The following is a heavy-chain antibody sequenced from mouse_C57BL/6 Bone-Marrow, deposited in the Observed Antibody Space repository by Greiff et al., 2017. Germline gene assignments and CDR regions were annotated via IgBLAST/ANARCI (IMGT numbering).Heavy chain of an antibody. V-gene: IGHV1-52*01. D-gene: IGHD1-1*01. CDR3: ARATVVAPYWYFDV. CDR1: GYTFTSYW. CDR2: IDPSDSET. J-gene: IGHJ1*03. Sequence: QVQLQQPGAELVRPGSSVKLSCKASGYTFTSYWMHWVKQRPIQGLEWIGNIDPSDSETHYNQKFKDKATLTVDESSSTAYMQLSSLTSEDSAVYYCARATVVAPYWYFDVWGTGTTVTVSS.